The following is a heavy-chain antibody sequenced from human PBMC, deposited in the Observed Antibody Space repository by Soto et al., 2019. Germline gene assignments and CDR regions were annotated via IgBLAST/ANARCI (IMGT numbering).Heavy chain of an antibody. D-gene: IGHD6-19*01. CDR1: GGSISSYGHY. Sequence: SETLSLTCTVSGGSISSYGHYWGWIRQPPGKGLEWIGSVYYSGSTYYNPSPKSRVTISVDTSKKQFSLNLSSVTAADTAVYYCASRTSRLATHYGLDVWGQGTTVTVSS. J-gene: IGHJ6*02. V-gene: IGHV4-39*01. CDR3: ASRTSRLATHYGLDV. CDR2: VYYSGST.